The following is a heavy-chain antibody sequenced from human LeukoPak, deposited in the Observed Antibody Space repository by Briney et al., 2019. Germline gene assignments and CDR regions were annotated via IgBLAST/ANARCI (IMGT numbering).Heavy chain of an antibody. CDR2: IGPGPSHT. J-gene: IGHJ4*02. D-gene: IGHD3-10*02. CDR1: GFTFNTYG. CDR3: ARDYVTMAPDY. V-gene: IGHV3-21*01. Sequence: PGGSLRLSCAASGFTFNTYGMNWVRQAPGEGLEWLSYIGPGPSHTYYADSVRGRFVISRDDAKSSLYLQMSSLRAEDTAVYYSARDYVTMAPDYGGLGTLVTVSS.